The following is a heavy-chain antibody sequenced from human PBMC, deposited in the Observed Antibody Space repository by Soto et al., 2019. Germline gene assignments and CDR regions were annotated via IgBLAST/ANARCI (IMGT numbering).Heavy chain of an antibody. CDR2: IYYTGRT. J-gene: IGHJ4*02. D-gene: IGHD1-26*01. CDR1: GVSVSSSSYY. CDR3: AGRRAGDYYFDY. Sequence: QLQLQESGPGLVKPSETLSLTCSVSGVSVSSSSYYWGWVRQPPGKGLEWIGTIYYTGRTSYSPSLKSRVTISVDTSKTQFSLNLNSVTAADTAVYYCAGRRAGDYYFDYWGQGTLFSVSS. V-gene: IGHV4-39*01.